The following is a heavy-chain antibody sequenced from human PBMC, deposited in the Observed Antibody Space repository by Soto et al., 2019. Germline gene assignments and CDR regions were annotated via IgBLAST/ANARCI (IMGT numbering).Heavy chain of an antibody. D-gene: IGHD1-26*01. CDR1: GYTFTNYW. J-gene: IGHJ6*02. CDR3: AASSFYCGMDV. Sequence: GSLKISCKGSGYTFTNYWIGWVRQMPGKGLEWMGIIYPGDSDTKYNPSFQGQVTISADKSITTTYLQWSSLKASDTAIYYCAASSFYCGMDVWGQGTTVTVSS. CDR2: IYPGDSDT. V-gene: IGHV5-51*06.